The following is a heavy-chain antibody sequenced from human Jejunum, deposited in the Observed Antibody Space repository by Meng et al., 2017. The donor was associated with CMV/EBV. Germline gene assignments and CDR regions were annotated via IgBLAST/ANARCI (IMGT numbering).Heavy chain of an antibody. V-gene: IGHV3-23*01. Sequence: LKISCSASGFTFSSHSMSWVRQAPGKGLKWVASITGRGGNTYYADSVKGRFTISRDNSKNTLYLQMNSLRADDTAVYYCARLLDSWGQGTLVTVSS. J-gene: IGHJ5*01. CDR3: ARLLDS. CDR2: ITGRGGNT. CDR1: GFTFSSHS.